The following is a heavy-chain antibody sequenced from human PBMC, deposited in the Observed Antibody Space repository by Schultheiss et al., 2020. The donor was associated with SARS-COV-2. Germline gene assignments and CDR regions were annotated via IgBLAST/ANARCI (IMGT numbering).Heavy chain of an antibody. V-gene: IGHV3-30*03. CDR2: ISYDGSNK. J-gene: IGHJ4*02. D-gene: IGHD2/OR15-2a*01. CDR3: ARKFYYFDY. CDR1: GFTFSSYG. Sequence: GGSLRLSCAASGFTFSSYGMHWVRQAPGKGLEWVAVISYDGSNKYYADSVKGRFTISRDNSKNTLYLQMNSLRAEDTAVYYCARKFYYFDYWGQGTLVTVA.